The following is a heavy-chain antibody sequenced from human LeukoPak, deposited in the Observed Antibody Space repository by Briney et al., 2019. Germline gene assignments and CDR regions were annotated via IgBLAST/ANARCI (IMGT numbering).Heavy chain of an antibody. D-gene: IGHD3-22*01. CDR1: GFTFSSYG. J-gene: IGHJ4*02. V-gene: IGHV3-23*01. CDR3: AKASAMIVVVSKHFDY. CDR2: ISGSGGST. Sequence: GGSLRLSCAGSGFTFSSYGMSWVRQAPGKGLEWVSAISGSGGSTYHADSVKGRFTISRDNSKNTLYLQMNSLRAEDTAVYYCAKASAMIVVVSKHFDYWGQGTLVTVSS.